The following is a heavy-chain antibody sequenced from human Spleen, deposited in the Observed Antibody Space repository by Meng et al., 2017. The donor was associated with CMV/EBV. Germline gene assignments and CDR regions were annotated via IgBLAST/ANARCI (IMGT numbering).Heavy chain of an antibody. V-gene: IGHV3-9*01. CDR1: GFTFDDYA. CDR3: ARWSGCSSTSCPG. J-gene: IGHJ4*02. Sequence: SLKISCAASGFTFDDYAMHWVRQAPGKGLEWVSGISWNSGSIGYADSVKGRFTISRDNAKNSLYLQMNSLRAEDTAVYYCARWSGCSSTSCPGWGQGTLVTVSS. CDR2: ISWNSGSI. D-gene: IGHD2-2*01.